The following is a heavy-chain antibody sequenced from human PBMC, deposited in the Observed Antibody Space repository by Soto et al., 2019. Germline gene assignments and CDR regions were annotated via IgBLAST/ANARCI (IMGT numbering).Heavy chain of an antibody. V-gene: IGHV1-69*01. CDR1: GGSFNNYA. J-gene: IGHJ6*02. D-gene: IGHD3-10*01. CDR2: IIPNFDTP. Sequence: QVHLVQSGAEVKKPGSSVKVSCTTSGGSFNNYAVSWVRQAPGQGLEWVGGIIPNFDTPNYAQKFQDRVTIIADESTSTAIMGMRSLRYNDTGVYYCAVGMVREILIFESSGMHVWGQGPTVIVSS. CDR3: AVGMVREILIFESSGMHV.